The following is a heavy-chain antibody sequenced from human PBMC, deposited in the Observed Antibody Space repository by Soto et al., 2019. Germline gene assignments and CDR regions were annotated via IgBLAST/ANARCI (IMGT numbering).Heavy chain of an antibody. CDR2: ISGSGGST. Sequence: EVQLLESGGGLVQPGGSLRLSCAASGFTFSSYAMRWVRQAPGKGLEWVSAISGSGGSTYYADSVKGRFTISRDNSKNTLYLQMNSLRAEDTAVYYCAQPRLYGDYAFFDYWGQGTLVTVSS. CDR1: GFTFSSYA. D-gene: IGHD4-17*01. CDR3: AQPRLYGDYAFFDY. J-gene: IGHJ4*02. V-gene: IGHV3-23*01.